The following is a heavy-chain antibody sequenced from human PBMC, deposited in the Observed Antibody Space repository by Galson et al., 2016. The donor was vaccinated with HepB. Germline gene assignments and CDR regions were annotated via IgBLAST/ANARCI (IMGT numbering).Heavy chain of an antibody. V-gene: IGHV3-48*02. CDR1: GFTFNNHD. CDR3: ARDVRGSKDY. CDR2: ITRSGGTT. Sequence: SLRLSCAASGFTFNNHDMHWFRQAPGKGLEWVSYITRSGGTTLYADSVKGRFAISRDNAKNSLYLQMNSLRDEDTAVYYCARDVRGSKDYWGQGTLVTVSS. J-gene: IGHJ4*02. D-gene: IGHD1-26*01.